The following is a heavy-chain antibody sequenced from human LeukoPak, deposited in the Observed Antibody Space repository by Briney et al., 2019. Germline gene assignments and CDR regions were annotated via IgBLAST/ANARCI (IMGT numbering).Heavy chain of an antibody. CDR1: GFTFSSYS. CDR3: ARAIAARVYDAFDI. D-gene: IGHD6-6*01. J-gene: IGHJ3*02. CDR2: ISSSSSYI. V-gene: IGHV3-21*01. Sequence: PGGSLRLSCAASGFTFSSYSMNWVRQAPGRGLEWVSSISSSSSYIYYADLVKGRFTISRDNAKNSLYLQMNSLRAEDTAVYYCARAIAARVYDAFDIWGQGTMVTVSS.